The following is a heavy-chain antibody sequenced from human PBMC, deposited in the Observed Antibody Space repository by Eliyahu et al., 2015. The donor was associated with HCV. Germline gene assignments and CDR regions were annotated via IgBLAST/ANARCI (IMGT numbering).Heavy chain of an antibody. CDR3: ARDSLRDYASGRYNNYYGMDV. Sequence: QVQLVQSGAEVKKPGASVKVSCKASGYSFTNYGISWVRQAPGQGLEWMGWNSAYNGNXNYAQKXQGXVXMTTDTSTSTAYMDLRSLRSDDTAVYYCARDSLRDYASGRYNNYYGMDVWGQGTTVTVSS. J-gene: IGHJ6*02. CDR1: GYSFTNYG. V-gene: IGHV1-18*01. D-gene: IGHD3-10*01. CDR2: NSAYNGNX.